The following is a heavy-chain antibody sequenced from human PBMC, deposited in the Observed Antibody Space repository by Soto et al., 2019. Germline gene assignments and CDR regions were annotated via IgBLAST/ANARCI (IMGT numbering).Heavy chain of an antibody. D-gene: IGHD7-27*01. CDR3: AKVPNFGSHYYFDY. CDR1: GFTFSSYA. J-gene: IGHJ4*02. V-gene: IGHV3-23*01. Sequence: GGSLRLSCVASGFTFSSYAMSWVRQAPGKGLEWVSSIRESGFNTYYADSVKGRFTISRDNSKNTLSLQMNSLRAEDTAVYYCAKVPNFGSHYYFDYWGQGTLVTVSS. CDR2: IRESGFNT.